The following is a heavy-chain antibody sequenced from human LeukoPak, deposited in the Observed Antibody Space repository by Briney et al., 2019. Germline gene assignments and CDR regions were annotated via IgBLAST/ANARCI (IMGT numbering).Heavy chain of an antibody. J-gene: IGHJ3*02. CDR3: ARACSGGSCYLAAFDI. CDR2: ISDDGGST. V-gene: IGHV3-23*01. D-gene: IGHD2-15*01. Sequence: PGGSLRLSCAASGFTFRSYAMSWVRQAPGKGLEWVSAISDDGGSTYYADSVKGRFTISRDNSKNTLFLQMNSLRAEDTAVYYCARACSGGSCYLAAFDIWGRGTMVTVSS. CDR1: GFTFRSYA.